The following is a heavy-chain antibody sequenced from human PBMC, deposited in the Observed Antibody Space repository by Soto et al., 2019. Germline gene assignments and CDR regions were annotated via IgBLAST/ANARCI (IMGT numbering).Heavy chain of an antibody. Sequence: GSLRVSCAASGITCSDYYISLILQAPGKGLEWVSYISSSSSYTNYADSVKGRFTISRDNAKNSLYLQMNSLRAEDTAVYYCARVDARYSSSLWGQGTLVTVSS. V-gene: IGHV3-11*06. CDR3: ARVDARYSSSL. CDR2: ISSSSSYT. J-gene: IGHJ4*02. CDR1: GITCSDYY. D-gene: IGHD6-13*01.